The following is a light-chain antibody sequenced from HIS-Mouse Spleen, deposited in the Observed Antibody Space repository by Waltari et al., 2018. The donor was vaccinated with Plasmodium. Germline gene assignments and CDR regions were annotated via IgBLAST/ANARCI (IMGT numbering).Light chain of an antibody. Sequence: QSALTQPPSASGSPGQSVTISCTGTSSDVGGYNYVSWYQQHPGQAPKLMIYEVSKRPSGVPDRFSGSKSCNTASLTVSGLQAEDEADYYCISYAGSNNLVFGGGTKLTVL. J-gene: IGLJ2*01. CDR1: SSDVGGYNY. V-gene: IGLV2-8*01. CDR3: ISYAGSNNLV. CDR2: EVS.